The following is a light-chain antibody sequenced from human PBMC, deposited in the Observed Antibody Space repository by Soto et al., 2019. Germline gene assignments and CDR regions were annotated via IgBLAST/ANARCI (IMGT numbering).Light chain of an antibody. Sequence: QSVLTQPTSASGTPGQRVTISCSGSSSNIGSNYVYWYQQLPGTAPKLLVFDDNQRPSGVPDRFSDSKSGTSASLAISGLRSEDEADYYCAAWDDSLRGRVFGGGTKLTVL. CDR3: AAWDDSLRGRV. CDR2: DDN. V-gene: IGLV1-47*02. CDR1: SSNIGSNY. J-gene: IGLJ3*02.